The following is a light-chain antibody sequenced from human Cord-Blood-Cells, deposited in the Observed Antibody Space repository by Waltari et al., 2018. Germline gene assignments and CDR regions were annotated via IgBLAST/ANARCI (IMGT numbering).Light chain of an antibody. J-gene: IGLJ3*02. V-gene: IGLV6-57*01. Sequence: NFMLTQPHSVSESPGNTVTISCTRGSGSISTNSVHWYQQRPGSSPTTVIYEDNQRPSGVPDRFSGSIDSSSNSASLTISGLKTEDEADYYCQSYDSSNQVFGGGTKLTVL. CDR1: SGSISTNS. CDR3: QSYDSSNQV. CDR2: EDN.